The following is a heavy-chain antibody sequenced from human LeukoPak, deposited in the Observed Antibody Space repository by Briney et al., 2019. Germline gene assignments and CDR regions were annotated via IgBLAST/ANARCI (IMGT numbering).Heavy chain of an antibody. V-gene: IGHV4-39*01. CDR2: IYYSGST. J-gene: IGHJ6*02. CDR3: ARRQLAYYYGMDV. CDR1: GGSISSSSYY. Sequence: SETLSLTCTVSGGSISSSSYYWGWIRQPPGKGLEWIGSIYYSGSTYYNPSLKSRVTISVDTSKNQFSLELSSVTAADTAVYYCARRQLAYYYGMDVWGQGTTVTVSS. D-gene: IGHD5-18*01.